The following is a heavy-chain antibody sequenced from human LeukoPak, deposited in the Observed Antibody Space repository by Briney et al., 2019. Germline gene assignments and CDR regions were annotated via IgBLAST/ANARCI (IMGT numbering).Heavy chain of an antibody. CDR2: INQDGSEK. Sequence: PAGGSLRLXCAASGYTYSTYWMNWVRQAPGKGLEWVANINQDGSEKYYVDSVRGRFTISRDNAKNSLYLQTNSLRAEDTAVYYCARLVAPFYYYIDVWGKGTTVTVSS. V-gene: IGHV3-7*01. CDR3: ARLVAPFYYYIDV. J-gene: IGHJ6*03. D-gene: IGHD2-15*01. CDR1: GYTYSTYW.